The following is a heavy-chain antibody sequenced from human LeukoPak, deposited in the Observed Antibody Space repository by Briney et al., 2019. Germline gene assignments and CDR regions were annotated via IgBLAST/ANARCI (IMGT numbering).Heavy chain of an antibody. CDR3: AREVRGRNYYYYYMDV. CDR2: IYYSGNT. CDR1: GGSISSSSYY. Sequence: SETLSLTCTVSGGSISSSSYYWGWIRQPPGKGLEWIGSIYYSGNTYYNPSLKSRVTISVDTSKNQFSLKLSSVTAADTAVYYCAREVRGRNYYYYYMDVWGKGTTVTVSS. D-gene: IGHD3-10*01. V-gene: IGHV4-39*07. J-gene: IGHJ6*03.